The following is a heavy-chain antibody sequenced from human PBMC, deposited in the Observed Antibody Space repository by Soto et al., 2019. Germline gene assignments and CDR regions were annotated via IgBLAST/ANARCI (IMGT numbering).Heavy chain of an antibody. D-gene: IGHD4-17*01. CDR1: GGSISSYY. Sequence: QVQLQESGPGLVKPSETLSLTCTVSGGSISSYYWSWIRQPPGKGLEWIGYIYYSGSTNYNPSLKSRVTISVYTHKNQFSLKLSSVTAADTDVYYCASRYGGTLDYWGQRTLVTVSS. J-gene: IGHJ4*02. V-gene: IGHV4-59*08. CDR3: ASRYGGTLDY. CDR2: IYYSGST.